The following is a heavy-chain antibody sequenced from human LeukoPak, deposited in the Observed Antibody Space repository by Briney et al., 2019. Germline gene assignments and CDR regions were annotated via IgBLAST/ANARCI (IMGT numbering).Heavy chain of an antibody. Sequence: GGSLRLSCAASGFTFSSYSMNWVRQAPGKGLEWVSAISGSGSSTYYADSMKGRFTISRDNSKNTLYLQMNSLRAEDTAVYYCAKPARTDYADYWGQGTLVTVSS. CDR1: GFTFSSYS. V-gene: IGHV3-23*01. J-gene: IGHJ4*02. CDR2: ISGSGSST. CDR3: AKPARTDYADY. D-gene: IGHD1-14*01.